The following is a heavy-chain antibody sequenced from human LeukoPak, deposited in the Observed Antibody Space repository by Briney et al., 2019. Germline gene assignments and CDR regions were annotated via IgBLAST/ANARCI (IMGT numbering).Heavy chain of an antibody. D-gene: IGHD3-22*01. CDR1: GGSFSGYY. CDR2: INHSGST. V-gene: IGHV4-34*01. J-gene: IGHJ4*02. CDR3: ARGLVATPFYYDSSGPDY. Sequence: SETLSLTCAVYGGSFSGYYWSWIRQPPGKGLEWIGEINHSGSTNYNPSLKSRVTISVDTSKNQFSLKLSSVTAADTAVYYCARGLVATPFYYDSSGPDYWGQGTLVTVSS.